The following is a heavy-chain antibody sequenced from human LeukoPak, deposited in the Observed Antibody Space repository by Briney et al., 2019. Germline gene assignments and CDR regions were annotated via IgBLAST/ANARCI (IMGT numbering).Heavy chain of an antibody. CDR3: ARDPEYSCSKCYGCYYYGMDV. J-gene: IGHJ6*02. V-gene: IGHV1-2*02. D-gene: IGHD6-6*01. CDR2: INPNSGGT. Sequence: DSVKAFCQASRNTLNGNYMDCVRQGTGKENEWMGWINPNSGGTNYAQKFQGRVTMTRDTSISTAYMELSRLRSDDTAVYYCARDPEYSCSKCYGCYYYGMDVWGQGTTVTVSS. CDR1: RNTLNGNY.